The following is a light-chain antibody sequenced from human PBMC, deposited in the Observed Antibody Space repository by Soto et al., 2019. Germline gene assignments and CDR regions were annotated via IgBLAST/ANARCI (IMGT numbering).Light chain of an antibody. J-gene: IGLJ1*01. CDR1: SSDVGGYHY. Sequence: QSVLTQPPSASESPGQSVTISCTGTSSDVGGYHYVSWYQHHPGRAPKLLIYEVEKRPPGVPGRFSGSKSGNTASLTVSGLQADDDADHYCLSYGGSNNYVFGTGTKATVL. CDR2: EVE. CDR3: LSYGGSNNYV. V-gene: IGLV2-8*01.